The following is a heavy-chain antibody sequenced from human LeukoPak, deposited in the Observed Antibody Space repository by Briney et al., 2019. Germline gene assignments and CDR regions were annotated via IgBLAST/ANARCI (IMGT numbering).Heavy chain of an antibody. V-gene: IGHV4-31*03. CDR1: GGSISSGGYY. CDR3: ARQLYSNGYRWFDS. Sequence: PSQTLSLTCTVSGGSISSGGYYWSWIRQHPGKGLEWIGYIYYSGSTYYNPSLKSRVTISVDTSKNQFSLKLSSVTAADTAVYYCARQLYSNGYRWFDSWGQGTLVTVSS. J-gene: IGHJ5*01. D-gene: IGHD3-22*01. CDR2: IYYSGST.